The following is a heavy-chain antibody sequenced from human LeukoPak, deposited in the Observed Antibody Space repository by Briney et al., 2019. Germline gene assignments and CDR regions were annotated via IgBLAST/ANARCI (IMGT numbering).Heavy chain of an antibody. V-gene: IGHV3-23*01. J-gene: IGHJ4*02. CDR2: ISDSGGRT. CDR3: AFLVVSGTVDGTN. CDR1: GFTFSRFG. D-gene: IGHD6-19*01. Sequence: GGSLRLSCAVSGFTFSRFGMSWIRQAPWKGLEWVSTISDSGGRTYHADAVKGRFTISRDNSKNTLFLQMNSLRAEDTAVYYCAFLVVSGTVDGTNWGQGTLVTVSS.